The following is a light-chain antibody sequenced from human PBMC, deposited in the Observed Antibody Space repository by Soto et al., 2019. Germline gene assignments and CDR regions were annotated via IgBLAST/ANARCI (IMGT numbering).Light chain of an antibody. CDR1: SSDVGGYNY. J-gene: IGLJ1*01. Sequence: QAALTQPPSASGSPGQLVTISCTGTSSDVGGYNYVSWYQQHPGKAPKLMIYEVTKRPSGVPDRFSGSKSGNTASLTVSGLQADDEADYYCISYAGSNNFYVFGTGTKVTVL. CDR3: ISYAGSNNFYV. V-gene: IGLV2-8*01. CDR2: EVT.